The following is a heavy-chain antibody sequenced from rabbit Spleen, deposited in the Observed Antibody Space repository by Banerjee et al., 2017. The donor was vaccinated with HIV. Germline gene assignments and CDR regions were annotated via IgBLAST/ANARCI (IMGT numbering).Heavy chain of an antibody. V-gene: IGHV1S40*01. CDR2: IEVGSSDFS. Sequence: QSMEESGGDLGKPGASLTLTCTASGFSFSVSDWIYWVRQAPGKGLEWIACIEVGSSDFSYFATWAKGRFTISKTSSTTVTLQVTRLTAADTATYFCARDTSSSFSSYGMDLWGQGTLVTVS. CDR1: GFSFSVSDW. J-gene: IGHJ6*01. D-gene: IGHD1-1*01. CDR3: ARDTSSSFSSYGMDL.